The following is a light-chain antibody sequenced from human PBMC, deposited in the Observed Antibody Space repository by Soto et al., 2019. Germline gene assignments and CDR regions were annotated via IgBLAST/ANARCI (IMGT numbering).Light chain of an antibody. J-gene: IGKJ1*01. V-gene: IGKV3-20*01. CDR3: QQYGTSPRE. CDR2: GAS. CDR1: QSVSSSY. Sequence: EIVLTQSPGTVSLSPGERATLSCRASQSVSSSYLAWYQQKPGQAPRLVIYGASNRATGIPDRFSGSGSGTDFTLTISRLEPEDFAMYYCQQYGTSPREFGQGTKVDIK.